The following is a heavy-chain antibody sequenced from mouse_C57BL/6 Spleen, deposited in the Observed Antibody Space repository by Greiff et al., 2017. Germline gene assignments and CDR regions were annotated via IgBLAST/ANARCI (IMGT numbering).Heavy chain of an antibody. CDR3: ARAYSGYFEG. V-gene: IGHV1-52*01. Sequence: VQLQQSGAELVRPGSSVKLSCKASGYTFTSYWMHWVKQRPIQGLEWIGNIDPSDSDTHYNQKFMDKATLTVDKSSSTAYMQLSSLPSEDSAVYYCARAYSGYFEGWGTGTTVTVST. CDR1: GYTFTSYW. J-gene: IGHJ1*03. CDR2: IDPSDSDT.